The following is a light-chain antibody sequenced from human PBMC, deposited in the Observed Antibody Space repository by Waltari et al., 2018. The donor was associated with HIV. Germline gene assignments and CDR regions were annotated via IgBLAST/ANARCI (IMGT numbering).Light chain of an antibody. Sequence: QSALTQPRSVSGSPGQSVTISCTGTSSDVGGYNYVSWYQQNPGKAPKFIIYDVTKRPSGVPDLFSGSKAGNTASLTSSGLQPEDEADYYCCSYAGNYPVLFGGGTKLTVL. CDR3: CSYAGNYPVL. J-gene: IGLJ3*02. V-gene: IGLV2-11*01. CDR1: SSDVGGYNY. CDR2: DVT.